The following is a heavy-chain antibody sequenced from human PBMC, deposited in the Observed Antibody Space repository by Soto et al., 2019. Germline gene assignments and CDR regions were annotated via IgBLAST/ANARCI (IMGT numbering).Heavy chain of an antibody. CDR1: GYDFTTYW. CDR3: ATNPYYYDSSGYPEYFQH. J-gene: IGHJ1*01. CDR2: IHPSDSYT. Sequence: GESLKISCRDSGYDFTTYWIGWVRQMPGRGLEWVAIIHPSDSYTNYSPSFQGHVTISADKSISTAYLQWSSLKASDTAMYYCATNPYYYDSSGYPEYFQHWGQGTLVTVSS. V-gene: IGHV5-10-1*01. D-gene: IGHD3-22*01.